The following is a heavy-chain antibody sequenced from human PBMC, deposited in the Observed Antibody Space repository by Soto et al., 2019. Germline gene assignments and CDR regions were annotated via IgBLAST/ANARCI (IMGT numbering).Heavy chain of an antibody. D-gene: IGHD3-3*01. Sequence: SEALSLTCSVSGGTISGYYWTWIRQPAGKGLEWIGRIYSSGNTKYNPSLQSRVTMSLDTSNNQFSLRLTSVTAADTAVYYCARGQRFSDWFDPWGQGTLVTVSS. CDR3: ARGQRFSDWFDP. CDR2: IYSSGNT. V-gene: IGHV4-4*07. J-gene: IGHJ5*02. CDR1: GGTISGYY.